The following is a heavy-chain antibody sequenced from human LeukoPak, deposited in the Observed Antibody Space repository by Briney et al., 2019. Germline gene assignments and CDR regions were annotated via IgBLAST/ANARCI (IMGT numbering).Heavy chain of an antibody. CDR3: AKDMEPQVRGVKDY. CDR1: GFTFSSYA. D-gene: IGHD3-10*01. Sequence: GGSLRLSCAASGFTFSSYAMSWVRQAPGKGLEWVSAISGSGGSTYYADSVKGRFTISRDNAKNSLYLQMNSLRAEDTALYYCAKDMEPQVRGVKDYWGQGTLVTVSS. J-gene: IGHJ4*02. CDR2: ISGSGGST. V-gene: IGHV3-23*01.